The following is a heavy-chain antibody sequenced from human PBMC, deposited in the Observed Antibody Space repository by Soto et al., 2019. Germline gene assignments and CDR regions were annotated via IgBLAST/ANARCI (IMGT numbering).Heavy chain of an antibody. V-gene: IGHV3-30*09. Sequence: VQLVESGGGEVQPGRSLRLSCAASGFTYTDFALHWVRQAPGKGLEWVAIISYDGSDKYYADSVKGRFAISRDNPKNTLYLEMNSLRPEDTAVYFCARRAWDSYSAIDVWGQGNTVTVFS. D-gene: IGHD3-22*01. CDR2: ISYDGSDK. J-gene: IGHJ6*02. CDR1: GFTYTDFA. CDR3: ARRAWDSYSAIDV.